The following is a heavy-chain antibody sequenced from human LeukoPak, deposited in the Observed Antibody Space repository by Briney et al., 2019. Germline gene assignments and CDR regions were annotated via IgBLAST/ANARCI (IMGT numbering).Heavy chain of an antibody. J-gene: IGHJ4*02. CDR3: ASPQRGSGSYYSDY. V-gene: IGHV1-2*02. CDR1: GYTFTSYG. Sequence: GASVKVSCKASGYTFTSYGISWVRQAPGQGLEWMGWINPNSGGTNYAQKFQGRVTMTRDTSISTAYMELNGLRSDDTAVYYCASPQRGSGSYYSDYWGQGTLVTVSS. D-gene: IGHD3-10*01. CDR2: INPNSGGT.